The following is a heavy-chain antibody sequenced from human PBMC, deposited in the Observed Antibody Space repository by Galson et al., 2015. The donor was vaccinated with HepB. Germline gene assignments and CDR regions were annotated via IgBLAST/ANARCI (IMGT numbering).Heavy chain of an antibody. D-gene: IGHD1-26*01. CDR1: GFTFQHHA. CDR2: ISFHGSEI. V-gene: IGHV3-30*04. Sequence: SLRLSCAVSGFTFQHHAMHWVRQAPGKGLEWVAVISFHGSEIYYADSVRGRFTISRDNSKDTLYLQMNSLTSEDTAVNYCARDPTVGFPDYFDYWGQGTLVTVSS. J-gene: IGHJ4*02. CDR3: ARDPTVGFPDYFDY.